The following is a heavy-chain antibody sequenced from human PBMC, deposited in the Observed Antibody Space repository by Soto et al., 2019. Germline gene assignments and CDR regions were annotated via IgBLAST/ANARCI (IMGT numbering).Heavy chain of an antibody. V-gene: IGHV1-18*04. D-gene: IGHD2-8*01. Sequence: QVQLVQSGAEMKKPGASVKVSCQASGYTFSSYGISWVRQAPGQGLEWMGWISVYNGDTKYAQKLQGRVAMTTDTSTSTVYMEVRSMRSDDTAVYFCVKDSYLEKYAGAFGFWGQCTVVSVS. CDR3: VKDSYLEKYAGAFGF. CDR2: ISVYNGDT. J-gene: IGHJ3*01. CDR1: GYTFSSYG.